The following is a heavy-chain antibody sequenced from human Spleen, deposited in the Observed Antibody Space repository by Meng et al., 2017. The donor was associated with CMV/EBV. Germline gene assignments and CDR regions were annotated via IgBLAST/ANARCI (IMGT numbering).Heavy chain of an antibody. V-gene: IGHV1-46*03. CDR2: INPSGGST. Sequence: ASVKVSCKASGITFTIYYIHWVRQAPGQGLEWMGIINPSGGSTNYAQKFQGRVTMTRDTSTSTVYLELNSLKSEDTAVYYCALYSSGWCPWGQGTLVTVSS. CDR1: GITFTIYY. J-gene: IGHJ5*02. CDR3: ALYSSGWCP. D-gene: IGHD6-19*01.